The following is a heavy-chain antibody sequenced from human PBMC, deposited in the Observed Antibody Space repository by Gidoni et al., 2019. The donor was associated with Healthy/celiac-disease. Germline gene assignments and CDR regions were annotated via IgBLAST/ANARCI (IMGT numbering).Heavy chain of an antibody. D-gene: IGHD3-3*01. CDR1: GFTFSSYW. Sequence: EVQLVESGGGLVQPGGSLRLSCAASGFTFSSYWMSWVRQAPGKGLEWVANIKQDGSEKYYVDSGKGRFTISRDNAKNSLYLKMNSLRAEDMAVYYCARDGLGDGAYYDFWSGYYGGSWFDPWGQGTLVTVSS. J-gene: IGHJ5*02. CDR2: IKQDGSEK. V-gene: IGHV3-7*05. CDR3: ARDGLGDGAYYDFWSGYYGGSWFDP.